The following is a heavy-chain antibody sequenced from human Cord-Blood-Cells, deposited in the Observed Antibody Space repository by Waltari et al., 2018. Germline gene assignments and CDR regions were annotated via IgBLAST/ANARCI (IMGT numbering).Heavy chain of an antibody. CDR2: INPNSGGT. Sequence: QVQLVQSGAEVKKPGASVKVSCKASGYPFTGYYMPWVRQAPGQGLEWMGRINPNSGGTNYAQKFQGRVTMTRDTSISTAYMELSRLRSDDTVVYYCARGPYSSSWYYFDYWGQGTLVTVSS. D-gene: IGHD6-13*01. J-gene: IGHJ4*02. CDR3: ARGPYSSSWYYFDY. V-gene: IGHV1-2*05. CDR1: GYPFTGYY.